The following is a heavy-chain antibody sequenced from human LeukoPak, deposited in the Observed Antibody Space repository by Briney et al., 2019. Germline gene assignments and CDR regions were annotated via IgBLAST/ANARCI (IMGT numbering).Heavy chain of an antibody. Sequence: GGSLRLSCVASGFAMSWVRQAPGKGLEWVSTISDSGGRTYYADSVKGRFTISRDNSKNTLYLQMNSLRAEDTAVYYCARDEGRGYSYGYYFDYWGQGTLVTVSS. CDR2: ISDSGGRT. D-gene: IGHD5-18*01. CDR1: GFA. J-gene: IGHJ4*02. V-gene: IGHV3-23*01. CDR3: ARDEGRGYSYGYYFDY.